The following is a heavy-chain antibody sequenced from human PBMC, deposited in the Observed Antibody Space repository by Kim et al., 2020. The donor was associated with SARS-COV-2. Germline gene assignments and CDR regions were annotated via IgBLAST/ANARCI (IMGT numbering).Heavy chain of an antibody. J-gene: IGHJ6*02. D-gene: IGHD3-22*01. CDR3: ARDGSSGDDYYYYGMDV. V-gene: IGHV3-33*01. CDR2: IWYDGSNK. CDR1: GFTFSSYG. Sequence: GGSLRLSCAASGFTFSSYGMHWVRQAPGKGLGWVAVIWYDGSNKYYADSVKGRFTISRDNSKNTLYLQMNSLRAEDTAVYYCARDGSSGDDYYYYGMDVWGQGTTVTVSS.